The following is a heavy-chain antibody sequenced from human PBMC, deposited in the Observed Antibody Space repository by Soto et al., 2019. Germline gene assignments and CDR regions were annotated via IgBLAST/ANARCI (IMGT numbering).Heavy chain of an antibody. V-gene: IGHV3-66*01. D-gene: IGHD3-10*01. CDR2: IYSGGST. Sequence: EVQLMESGGGLVQPGGSLRLSCAASGFTVSSNYMSWVRQAPGKGLEWVSVIYSGGSTYYADSVKGRFTISRDNSKNTLYLQMNSLRAEDTAVYYCARFGNYNYYYGMDVWGQGTTVTVSS. CDR3: ARFGNYNYYYGMDV. J-gene: IGHJ6*02. CDR1: GFTVSSNY.